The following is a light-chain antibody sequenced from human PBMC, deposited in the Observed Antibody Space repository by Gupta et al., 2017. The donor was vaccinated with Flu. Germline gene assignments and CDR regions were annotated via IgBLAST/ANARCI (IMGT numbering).Light chain of an antibody. CDR2: SNN. J-gene: IGLJ3*02. Sequence: QPVLTQPPSASGTPGQRVTISCSGSSSNIGSNYVYWYQQPPGTAPKHLIFSNNQRPSGVPDRFSCAKSGASASLAISGLRSEDEADYYCAAWDDSLSGPWVFGGGTKLTVL. CDR1: SSNIGSNY. V-gene: IGLV1-47*02. CDR3: AAWDDSLSGPWV.